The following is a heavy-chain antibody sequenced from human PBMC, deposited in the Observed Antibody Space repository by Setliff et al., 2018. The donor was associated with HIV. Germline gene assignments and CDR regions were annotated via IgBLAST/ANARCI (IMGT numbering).Heavy chain of an antibody. CDR2: INHRGST. CDR1: SGSFSGYR. Sequence: SLTCAVYSGSFSGYRWTWIRQPPGKGLEWIGEINHRGSTTYNPSLRSRVTISVDTSKNQFSLKLNSVTAADTAVYYCARGDCYDSTGYEGLDSWGRGTLVTVSS. J-gene: IGHJ4*02. CDR3: ARGDCYDSTGYEGLDS. V-gene: IGHV4-34*01. D-gene: IGHD3-22*01.